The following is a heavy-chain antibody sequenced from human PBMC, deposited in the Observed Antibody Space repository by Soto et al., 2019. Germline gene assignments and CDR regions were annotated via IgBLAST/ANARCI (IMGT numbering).Heavy chain of an antibody. J-gene: IGHJ6*02. D-gene: IGHD3-3*01. CDR2: IYPGDSDT. CDR3: ARRFDFWGGSGSYYYGLDV. CDR1: GYSFTSYW. V-gene: IGHV5-51*03. Sequence: PGEPLKISCKGSGYSFTSYWIVWVRQMHGKGLEWMGIIYPGDSDTRYSTSFQGEVTISAEKSISSAYLQWSSLKASDTAMYYWARRFDFWGGSGSYYYGLDVWGQGTTVTVSS.